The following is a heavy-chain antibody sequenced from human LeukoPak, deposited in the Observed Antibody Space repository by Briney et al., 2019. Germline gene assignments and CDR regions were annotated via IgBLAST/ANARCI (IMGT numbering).Heavy chain of an antibody. D-gene: IGHD4-23*01. CDR3: ARRPTTVVTLYYFDY. J-gene: IGHJ4*02. CDR2: IYHSGST. V-gene: IGHV4-30-2*01. Sequence: PSETLSLTCAVSGGSISSGGYSWSWIRQPPGKGLEWIGYIYHSGSTYYNPSLKSRVTISVDRSKNQFSLKLNSVTAADTAVYYCARRPTTVVTLYYFDYWGQGTLVTVSS. CDR1: GGSISSGGYS.